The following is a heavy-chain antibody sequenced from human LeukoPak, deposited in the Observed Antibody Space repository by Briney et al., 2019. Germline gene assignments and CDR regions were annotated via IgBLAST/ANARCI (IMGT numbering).Heavy chain of an antibody. V-gene: IGHV1-69*05. CDR3: ARVDRYHFYLDV. J-gene: IGHJ6*03. CDR2: IIPLFGTA. CDR1: GGTFNTYT. Sequence: GASVKVSRQASGGTFNTYTITWLRQAPGQGLEWMGGIIPLFGTANFAQKFQGRVTLTTDESTSTAYMELSSLISEDTAIYYCARVDRYHFYLDVWGKGTTVTVSS.